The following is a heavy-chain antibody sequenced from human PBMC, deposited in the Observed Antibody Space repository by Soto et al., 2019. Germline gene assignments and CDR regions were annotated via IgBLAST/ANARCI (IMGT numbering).Heavy chain of an antibody. V-gene: IGHV1-46*01. Sequence: QVQLVQSGAEVKKPGASVKVSCKASGYTLTHYYMHWVRQAPGQGPEWVGVINPSTLVTSYAQKFQGRVTMTMDTSTSTVYMELNSLISEDTAVYYCARNGQTYDYYFFDKWGQGTLVTVSS. CDR3: ARNGQTYDYYFFDK. CDR2: INPSTLVT. D-gene: IGHD5-12*01. CDR1: GYTLTHYY. J-gene: IGHJ4*02.